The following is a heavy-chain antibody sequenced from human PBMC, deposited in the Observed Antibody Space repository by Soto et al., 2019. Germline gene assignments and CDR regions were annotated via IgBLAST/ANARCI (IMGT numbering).Heavy chain of an antibody. CDR1: GFTFSSYW. V-gene: IGHV3-7*05. Sequence: GGSLRLSCAASGFTFSSYWMSWVRQAPGKGLEWVANIKQDGSEKYYVESVKGQFTNSRDNAKNSLYLQMNSLRAEDTAVYYCARDVSGWYFVDYWGQGTLVTVSS. CDR2: IKQDGSEK. J-gene: IGHJ4*02. CDR3: ARDVSGWYFVDY. D-gene: IGHD6-19*01.